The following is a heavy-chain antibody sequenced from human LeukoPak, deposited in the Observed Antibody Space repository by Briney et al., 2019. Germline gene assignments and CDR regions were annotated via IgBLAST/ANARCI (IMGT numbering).Heavy chain of an antibody. Sequence: KPGGSLRLSCAASGFTFSSYSMNWVRQAPGKGLEWVSSISSSSSYIYYADSVKGRFTISRDNAKNSLYLQMNSLRAEDTAVYYCARDRPRYGDYVGYWGQGTLVTVSS. CDR1: GFTFSSYS. CDR3: ARDRPRYGDYVGY. V-gene: IGHV3-21*01. J-gene: IGHJ4*02. CDR2: ISSSSSYI. D-gene: IGHD4-17*01.